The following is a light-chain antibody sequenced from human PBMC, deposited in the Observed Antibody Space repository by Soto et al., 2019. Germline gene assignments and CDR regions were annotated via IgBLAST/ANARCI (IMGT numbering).Light chain of an antibody. CDR3: ASYRSGSTLL. V-gene: IGLV2-14*01. Sequence: QSALTQPASVSGSPGQSITIACTGTNSDVGAYDYVSWYQQYPGKVPKVIIYEVSNRPSGVSHRFSGSKSGNTASLTISGLRADDEAEYYCASYRSGSTLLFGGGTQLTVL. CDR1: NSDVGAYDY. CDR2: EVS. J-gene: IGLJ2*01.